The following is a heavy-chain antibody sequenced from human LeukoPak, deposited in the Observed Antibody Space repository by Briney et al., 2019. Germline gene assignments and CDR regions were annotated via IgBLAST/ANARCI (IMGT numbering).Heavy chain of an antibody. CDR2: ISTTSDYI. V-gene: IGHV3-21*01. CDR1: GFTFSGYS. D-gene: IGHD6-13*01. CDR3: ARGGIYSQGFDY. J-gene: IGHJ4*02. Sequence: GGSLRLSCAASGFTFSGYSMNWARKAPGKGLDWVSSISTTSDYIHYADSLKGRVAISRDNAKNSLYLQMNSLRAEDTAVYYCARGGIYSQGFDYWGQGSLVTVSS.